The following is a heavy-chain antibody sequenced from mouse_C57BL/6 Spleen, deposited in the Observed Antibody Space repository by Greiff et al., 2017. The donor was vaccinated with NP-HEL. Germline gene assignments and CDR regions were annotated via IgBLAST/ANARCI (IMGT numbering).Heavy chain of an antibody. V-gene: IGHV5-15*01. CDR1: GFTFSDYG. D-gene: IGHD4-1*01. Sequence: EVKLVESGGGLVQPGGSLKLSCAASGFTFSDYGMAWVRQAPRKGPEWVAFISNLAYSIYYADTVTGRFTISRENAKNTLYLEMSSLRSEDTAMYYCARTGKDWYFDVWGTGTTVTVSS. CDR3: ARTGKDWYFDV. J-gene: IGHJ1*03. CDR2: ISNLAYSI.